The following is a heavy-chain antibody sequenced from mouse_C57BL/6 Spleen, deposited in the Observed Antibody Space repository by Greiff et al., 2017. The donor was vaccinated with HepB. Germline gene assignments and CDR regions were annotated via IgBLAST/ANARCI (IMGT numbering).Heavy chain of an antibody. Sequence: DVQLVESEGGLVQPGSSMKLSCTASGFTFSDYYMAWVRQVPEKGLEWVANINYDGSSTYYLDSLKSRFIISRDNAKNILYLQMSSLKSEDTATYYCARGTTAGYFDVWGTGTTVTVSS. CDR1: GFTFSDYY. CDR3: ARGTTAGYFDV. CDR2: INYDGSST. D-gene: IGHD1-2*01. J-gene: IGHJ1*03. V-gene: IGHV5-16*01.